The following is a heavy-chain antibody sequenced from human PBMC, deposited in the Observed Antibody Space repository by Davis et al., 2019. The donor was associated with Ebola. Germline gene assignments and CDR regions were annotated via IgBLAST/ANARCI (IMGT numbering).Heavy chain of an antibody. J-gene: IGHJ4*02. CDR1: GGSFSGYY. D-gene: IGHD3-10*01. CDR3: ARWNTVVLGVVDGPRFDY. V-gene: IGHV4-34*01. Sequence: SETLSLTCAVYGGSFSGYYWSWIRQPPGKGLEWIGEINHSGSTNYNPSLKSRVTISVDTSRNQFSLNLSSVTAADTAVYYCARWNTVVLGVVDGPRFDYWGPGTLVTVSS. CDR2: INHSGST.